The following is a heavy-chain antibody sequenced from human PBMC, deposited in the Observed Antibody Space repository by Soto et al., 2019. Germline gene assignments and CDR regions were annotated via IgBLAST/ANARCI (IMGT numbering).Heavy chain of an antibody. V-gene: IGHV4-30-2*01. J-gene: IGHJ4*02. D-gene: IGHD2-15*01. CDR2: IYHSGST. CDR1: GGSISSGGYS. Sequence: PSETLSLTCAVSGGSISSGGYSWSWIRQPPGKGLEWIGYIYHSGSTYYNPSLKSRVTISVDRSKNQFSLKLSSLRSEDTAVYYCARESRYCSGGSCYFLPGIDYWGQGTLVTVSS. CDR3: ARESRYCSGGSCYFLPGIDY.